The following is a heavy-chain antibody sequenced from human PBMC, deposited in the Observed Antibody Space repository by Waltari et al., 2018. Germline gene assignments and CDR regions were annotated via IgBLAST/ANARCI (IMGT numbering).Heavy chain of an antibody. J-gene: IGHJ5*02. Sequence: QVQLVQSGAEVKKPGPSVTVSCKASGSTFTGSYMHWVRQAPGQGLEWMGRINPNSGGTNYAQKFQGRVTMTRDTSISTAYMELSRLRSDDTAVYYCARVATLWGNWFDPWGQGTLVTVSS. CDR3: ARVATLWGNWFDP. V-gene: IGHV1-2*06. CDR2: INPNSGGT. CDR1: GSTFTGSY. D-gene: IGHD3-16*01.